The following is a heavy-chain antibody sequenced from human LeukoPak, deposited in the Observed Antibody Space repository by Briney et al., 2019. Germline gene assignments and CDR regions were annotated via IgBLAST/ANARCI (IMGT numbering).Heavy chain of an antibody. CDR3: AKDQNGDYYFDY. CDR1: GFTFSSYA. Sequence: GGSLRLSCAASGFTFSSYAMSWVRQAPGKGPEWVSAISGSGGSTYYADSVKARFTISRDNSKNTLYLQMNSLRAEDTAVYYCAKDQNGDYYFDYWGQGTLVTVSS. D-gene: IGHD4-17*01. CDR2: ISGSGGST. V-gene: IGHV3-23*01. J-gene: IGHJ4*02.